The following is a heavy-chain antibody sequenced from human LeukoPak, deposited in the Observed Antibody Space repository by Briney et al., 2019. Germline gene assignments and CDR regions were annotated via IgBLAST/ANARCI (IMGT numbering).Heavy chain of an antibody. J-gene: IGHJ4*02. D-gene: IGHD2-2*01. V-gene: IGHV4-59*12. CDR1: GGSIRNNY. Sequence: SETLSLTCSVSGGSIRNNYWSWIRQPPGKGLEWIGYIYYSGSTNYNPSLKSRVTMSVDTSKNQFSLKLSSVTAADTAVYYCARDCSSTSCSFDYWGQGTLVTVSS. CDR2: IYYSGST. CDR3: ARDCSSTSCSFDY.